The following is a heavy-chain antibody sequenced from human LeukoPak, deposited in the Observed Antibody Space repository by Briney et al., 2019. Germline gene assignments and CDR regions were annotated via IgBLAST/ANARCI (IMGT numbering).Heavy chain of an antibody. CDR1: GYTFTDYL. CDR2: IIPKGGGT. CDR3: ARVPRPRDPTSSAAHQPFDY. V-gene: IGHV1-2*02. D-gene: IGHD2-2*01. J-gene: IGHJ4*02. Sequence: ASVKVSCTASGYTFTDYLIHWVRQAPGQGPEWMGWIIPKGGGTKYAQKFQDRVTMTRDTSINTAYMELSGLRPDDTAVYYCARVPRPRDPTSSAAHQPFDYWGQGTLVIVSS.